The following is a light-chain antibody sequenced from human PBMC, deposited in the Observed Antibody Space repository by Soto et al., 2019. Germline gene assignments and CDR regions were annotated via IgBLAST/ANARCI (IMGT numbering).Light chain of an antibody. J-gene: IGLJ2*01. V-gene: IGLV1-44*01. Sequence: QYVLTQPPSASGTPGQRVTISCSGSSSNIGSNTVNWYQQLPGTAPKLLIYSNNQRPSGVPDRFSGSKSGTSASLAISGVQSEDEADYYCAAWDDSLNGGVFGGGTKLTVL. CDR2: SNN. CDR3: AAWDDSLNGGV. CDR1: SSNIGSNT.